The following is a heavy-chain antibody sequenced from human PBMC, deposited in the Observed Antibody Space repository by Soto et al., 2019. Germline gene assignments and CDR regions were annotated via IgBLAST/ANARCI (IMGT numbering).Heavy chain of an antibody. D-gene: IGHD5-12*01. CDR3: ATPIVAFY. CDR2: INAGNGNT. CDR1: GYTFTSYA. J-gene: IGHJ4*02. V-gene: IGHV1-3*01. Sequence: SVKDSCKASGYTFTSYAIHWVRQAPVQRLEWMGWINAGNGNTKYSQKFQGRVIITRDTSAGTAYMELRSLRSEDTAVYYCATPIVAFYWGQGTLFSVSS.